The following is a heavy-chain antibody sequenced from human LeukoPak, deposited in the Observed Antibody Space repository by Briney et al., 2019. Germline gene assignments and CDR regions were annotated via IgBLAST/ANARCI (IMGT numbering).Heavy chain of an antibody. J-gene: IGHJ4*02. D-gene: IGHD2-21*01. CDR1: GFTVSSNY. CDR2: IYSGGST. Sequence: GGSLRLSCAASGFTVSSNYMSWVRQAPGKGLEWVSVIYSGGSTYYADSVKGRFNISRDNSKDTLYLQINRLRAEDTAVYYCARQLDSGACYDYWGQGTLVTVSS. V-gene: IGHV3-66*02. CDR3: ARQLDSGACYDY.